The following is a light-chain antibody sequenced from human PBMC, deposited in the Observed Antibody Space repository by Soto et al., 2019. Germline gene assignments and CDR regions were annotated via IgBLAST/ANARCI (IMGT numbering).Light chain of an antibody. V-gene: IGKV1-27*01. J-gene: IGKJ2*01. Sequence: DIQMTQSLSSLSASVGDRVTITCRASQGIINSLAWYQQKPGKVPKLLIYAASTLQSGVPSRFSGSGSGTDFTLTIRSLQPEDVATYYCQKYNSAPYTFGQGTKLEIK. CDR1: QGIINS. CDR3: QKYNSAPYT. CDR2: AAS.